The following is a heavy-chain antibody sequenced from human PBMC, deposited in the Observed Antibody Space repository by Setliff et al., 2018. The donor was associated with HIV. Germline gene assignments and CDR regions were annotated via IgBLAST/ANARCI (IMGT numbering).Heavy chain of an antibody. CDR1: GVSINSGTYYTYY. Sequence: SETLSLTCAVSGVSINSGTYYTYYWTWIRQPAGKGLEWIGYIYYSGSTNYNPSLKSRVTISVDKSKNQFSLKLSSVTAADTAVYYCARATPGYNYGSRHAFDIWGQGTKVTVSS. J-gene: IGHJ3*02. V-gene: IGHV4-61*10. CDR2: IYYSGST. D-gene: IGHD5-18*01. CDR3: ARATPGYNYGSRHAFDI.